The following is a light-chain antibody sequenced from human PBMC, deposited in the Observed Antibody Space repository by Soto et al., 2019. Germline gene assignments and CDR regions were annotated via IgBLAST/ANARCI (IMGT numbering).Light chain of an antibody. Sequence: IAVTQYEGTLSPCPRERATLSSTASQSVSNNYLAWYQQKPGQAPRLLIYGASNRATGIPDRFSGSGSGTDFTLTISSLQTDDFTVYYCQQYGNSPLTFGGGSNVDVK. CDR2: GAS. CDR3: QQYGNSPLT. V-gene: IGKV3-20*01. CDR1: QSVSNNY. J-gene: IGKJ4*01.